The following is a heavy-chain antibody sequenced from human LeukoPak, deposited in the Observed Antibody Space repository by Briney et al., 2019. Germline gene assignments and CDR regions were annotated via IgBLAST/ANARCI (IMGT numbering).Heavy chain of an antibody. CDR1: GYTLSELS. V-gene: IGHV1-24*01. J-gene: IGHJ4*02. CDR2: FDPEDNET. CDR3: ARDTGEVAGTDY. D-gene: IGHD6-19*01. Sequence: ASVKVSCKVSGYTLSELSMHWVRQAPGKGLEWMGGFDPEDNETKYAQKFQGRVTMTRDTSTSTVYMELSSLRSEDTAVYYCARDTGEVAGTDYWGQGTLVTVSS.